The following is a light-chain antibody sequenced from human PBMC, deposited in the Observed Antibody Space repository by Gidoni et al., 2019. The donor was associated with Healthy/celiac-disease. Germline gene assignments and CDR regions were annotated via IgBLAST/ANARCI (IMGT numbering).Light chain of an antibody. CDR1: NIGSKS. V-gene: IGLV3-21*03. Sequence: SYVLTQPPSVSVAPGKTARITCGGNNIGSKSVHWYQQKPGQAPVLVVYDDSDQPSGIPERFSGSNSGNTATLTISRVEAGDEADYYCQVWDSSSDHLVFGGGTKLTVL. J-gene: IGLJ2*01. CDR3: QVWDSSSDHLV. CDR2: DDS.